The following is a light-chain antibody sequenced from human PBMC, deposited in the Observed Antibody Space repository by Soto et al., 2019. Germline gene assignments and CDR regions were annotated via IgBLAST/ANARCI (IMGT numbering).Light chain of an antibody. J-gene: IGLJ2*01. CDR2: ENN. V-gene: IGLV1-51*02. Sequence: QSVLTQPPSVSGAPGQTVTISCSGSSSNIGNNYVSWYQQLPGTAPKLLIYENNKRPSGIPDRFSGSKSGTSATLGITGLQTGDEADYYCGTWDSSLSAGVFGGGTKLTVL. CDR1: SSNIGNNY. CDR3: GTWDSSLSAGV.